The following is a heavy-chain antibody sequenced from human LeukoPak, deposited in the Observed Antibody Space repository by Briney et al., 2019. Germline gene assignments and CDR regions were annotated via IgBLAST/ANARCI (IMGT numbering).Heavy chain of an antibody. Sequence: SETLSLTCAVYGVSFSDSYWSWIRQPPGKGLEWIGYIYYSGSTNYNPPLKSRVTISVDTPKNQFSLKLSSVTAADTAVYYCAKVGWFDAFDIWGQGTMVTVSS. J-gene: IGHJ3*02. V-gene: IGHV4-59*01. CDR1: GVSFSDSY. CDR2: IYYSGST. D-gene: IGHD6-19*01. CDR3: AKVGWFDAFDI.